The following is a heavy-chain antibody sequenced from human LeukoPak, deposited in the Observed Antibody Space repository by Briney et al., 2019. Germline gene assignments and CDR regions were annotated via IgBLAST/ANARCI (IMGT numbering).Heavy chain of an antibody. J-gene: IGHJ5*02. CDR3: ARDGQLEPTSPPKNWFDP. Sequence: SETLSLTCTVSGGSISSYYWSWIRQPAGKGLEWIGRIYTSGSTNYNPSLKSRVTMSVDTSKNQFSLKLSSVTAADTAVYYCARDGQLEPTSPPKNWFDPWGQGTLVTVSS. V-gene: IGHV4-4*07. CDR1: GGSISSYY. CDR2: IYTSGST. D-gene: IGHD1-1*01.